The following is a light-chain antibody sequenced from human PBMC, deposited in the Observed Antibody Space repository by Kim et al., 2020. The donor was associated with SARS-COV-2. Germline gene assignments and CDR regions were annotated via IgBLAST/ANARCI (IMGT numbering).Light chain of an antibody. CDR1: QSVSGN. CDR3: QQRSNLPLT. J-gene: IGKJ3*01. CDR2: DAS. V-gene: IGKV3-11*01. Sequence: LSPGERATPSRRARQSVSGNLAWYRQRPGQAPRLRIYDASNRATGIPARFSGGGAGTDFTLTISSLEPEDFAVYYCQQRSNLPLTFGAGTKV.